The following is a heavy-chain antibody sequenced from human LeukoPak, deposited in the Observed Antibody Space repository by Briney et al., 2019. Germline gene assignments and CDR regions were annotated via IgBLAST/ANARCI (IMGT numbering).Heavy chain of an antibody. CDR2: ISGSGGST. J-gene: IGHJ4*02. CDR1: GFTFSSYA. CDR3: AKDRTMIVVVIVQFDY. D-gene: IGHD3-22*01. V-gene: IGHV3-23*01. Sequence: GGSLRLSCAASGFTFSSYAMSWVRQAPGKGLEWVSAISGSGGSTYYADSVKGRFTISRDNSKNTLYLQMNSLRAEDTAVYYCAKDRTMIVVVIVQFDYWGQGTLVTVYS.